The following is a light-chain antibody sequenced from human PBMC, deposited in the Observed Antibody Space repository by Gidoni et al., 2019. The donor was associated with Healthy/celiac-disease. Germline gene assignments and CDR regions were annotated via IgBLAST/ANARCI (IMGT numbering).Light chain of an antibody. Sequence: EIVLTQSPGTLSLSRGERATLSCRASPSVSSSYLAWYQQKPGQAPRLLIYGASSRATGIPDRFSGSGSGTDFTLTISRLEPEDFAVYYCQQYGSSPPLTFGGGTKVEIK. CDR3: QQYGSSPPLT. CDR1: PSVSSSY. CDR2: GAS. J-gene: IGKJ4*01. V-gene: IGKV3-20*01.